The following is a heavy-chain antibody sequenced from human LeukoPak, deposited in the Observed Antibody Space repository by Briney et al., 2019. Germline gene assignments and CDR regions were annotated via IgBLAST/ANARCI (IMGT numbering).Heavy chain of an antibody. J-gene: IGHJ6*02. D-gene: IGHD6-19*01. Sequence: ASVKVSCKASGYTFTSYAMHWVRQAPGQRLEWMGWINAGNGNTKYSQKFQGRVTITRDTSASTAYMELSSLRSEDTAVYYCARVGSGWRYYYYGMDVWGQGTTVTVSS. V-gene: IGHV1-3*01. CDR3: ARVGSGWRYYYYGMDV. CDR2: INAGNGNT. CDR1: GYTFTSYA.